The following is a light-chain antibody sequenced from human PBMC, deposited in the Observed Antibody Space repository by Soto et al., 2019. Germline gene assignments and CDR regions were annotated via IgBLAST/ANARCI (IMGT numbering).Light chain of an antibody. V-gene: IGLV2-14*03. J-gene: IGLJ1*01. CDR3: SSYADNIFLV. Sequence: QSALTKPPSVSGSPGQSITISCTGSSRDVGGYNDVSWYQQHPCKAPRLMIYDVSDRPSGVSDRFAGSKSGNTASLTIARLQDEDEADYCCSSYADNIFLVFATGTKLTVL. CDR1: SRDVGGYND. CDR2: DVS.